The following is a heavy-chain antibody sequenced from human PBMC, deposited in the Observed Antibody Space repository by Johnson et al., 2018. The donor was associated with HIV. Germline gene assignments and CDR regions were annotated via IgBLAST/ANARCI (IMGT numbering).Heavy chain of an antibody. CDR2: IKQDGSEK. CDR1: GFSFSSYW. Sequence: VQLVESGGGLVQPGGSLRLSCVATGFSFSSYWMSWVRQAPGTGLTWVANIKQDGSEKYYVDSVKGRFTISRDNAKNSLYLQMNSLRAEDTAVYYCARVAVAGTRSIWGQGTMVTVSS. CDR3: ARVAVAGTRSI. V-gene: IGHV3-7*05. D-gene: IGHD6-19*01. J-gene: IGHJ3*02.